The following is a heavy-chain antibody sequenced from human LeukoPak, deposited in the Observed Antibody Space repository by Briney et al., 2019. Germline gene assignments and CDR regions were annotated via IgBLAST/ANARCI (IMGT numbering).Heavy chain of an antibody. CDR2: INPSGGST. Sequence: ASVKVSCKASGYTFTSYYMHWVRQAPGQGLEWMGIINPSGGSTSCAQKFQGRVTMTRDTSTSTVYMELSSLRSEDTAVYYCARATLSEATDWSFDYWGQGTLVTVSP. D-gene: IGHD3/OR15-3a*01. J-gene: IGHJ4*02. CDR3: ARATLSEATDWSFDY. CDR1: GYTFTSYY. V-gene: IGHV1-46*01.